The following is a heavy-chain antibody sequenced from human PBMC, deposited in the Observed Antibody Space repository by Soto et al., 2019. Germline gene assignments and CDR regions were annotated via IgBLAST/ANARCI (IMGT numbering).Heavy chain of an antibody. CDR3: AADPGYDFWSGYSDDYYYGMHV. Sequence: QMQLVQSGPEVKKPGTSVKVSCKASGFTFTSSAVQWVRQARGQRLEWIGWIVVGSGNTNYAQKFQERVTITRDMSTSTAYMELSSLSSEDTAVYYCAADPGYDFWSGYSDDYYYGMHVWGQGTTVTVSS. CDR1: GFTFTSSA. D-gene: IGHD3-3*01. J-gene: IGHJ6*02. CDR2: IVVGSGNT. V-gene: IGHV1-58*01.